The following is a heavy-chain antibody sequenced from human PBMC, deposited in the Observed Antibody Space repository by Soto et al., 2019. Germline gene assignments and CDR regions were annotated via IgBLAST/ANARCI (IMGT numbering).Heavy chain of an antibody. CDR2: ISAVGSTT. J-gene: IGHJ4*02. CDR3: AKVGWGWLPYYCDY. Sequence: EVQLMESGGGLVQPGGSLRLSCAASGFTFSNYAMSWVRQAPGKGLEWVSGISAVGSTTYYADSVKGQFTISRDNSRNKVFLQMNRLRAEDTAVYYCAKVGWGWLPYYCDYWGQGVLVTVSS. D-gene: IGHD3-10*01. CDR1: GFTFSNYA. V-gene: IGHV3-23*01.